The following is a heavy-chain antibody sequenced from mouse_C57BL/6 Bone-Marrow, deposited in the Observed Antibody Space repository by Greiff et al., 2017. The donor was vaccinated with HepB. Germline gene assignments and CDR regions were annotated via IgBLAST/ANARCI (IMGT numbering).Heavy chain of an antibody. CDR1: GYTFTSYW. CDR3: ASWAYDYGPAWLAY. V-gene: IGHV1-64*01. CDR2: IHPNSGST. D-gene: IGHD1-1*01. J-gene: IGHJ3*01. Sequence: QVQLQQPGAELVKPGASVKLSCKASGYTFTSYWMHWVKQRPGQGLEWIGMIHPNSGSTNYNEKFKSKATLTVDKSSSTAYMQLSSLTSEDSAVYYGASWAYDYGPAWLAYWGQGTLVTVSA.